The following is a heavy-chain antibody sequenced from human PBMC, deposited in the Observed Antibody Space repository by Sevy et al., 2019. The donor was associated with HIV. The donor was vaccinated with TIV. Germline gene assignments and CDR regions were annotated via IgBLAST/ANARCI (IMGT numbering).Heavy chain of an antibody. D-gene: IGHD3-10*01. Sequence: SETLSLTCTVSGGSISSYYWSWLRQPPGKGLEWIGYIYYSGSTNYNPSLKSRVTVSVDTSKTQFFLKLSSVTAADTAVYYCARAAVGVIGRTFDYWGQGTLVTVSS. V-gene: IGHV4-59*01. J-gene: IGHJ4*02. CDR1: GGSISSYY. CDR2: IYYSGST. CDR3: ARAAVGVIGRTFDY.